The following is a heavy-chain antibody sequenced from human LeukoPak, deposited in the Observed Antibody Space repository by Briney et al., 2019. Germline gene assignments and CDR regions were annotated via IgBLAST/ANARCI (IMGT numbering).Heavy chain of an antibody. V-gene: IGHV1-69*13. D-gene: IGHD5-18*01. Sequence: GASVKVSCKASGGTFSSSEINWVRQAPGQGLEWVGGIIPILATANYAQKFQGRVTITADESTSTAYMELSSLRSEDTAVYFCARDVDTAILYFDYWGQGTLVTVSS. CDR2: IIPILATA. J-gene: IGHJ4*02. CDR3: ARDVDTAILYFDY. CDR1: GGTFSSSE.